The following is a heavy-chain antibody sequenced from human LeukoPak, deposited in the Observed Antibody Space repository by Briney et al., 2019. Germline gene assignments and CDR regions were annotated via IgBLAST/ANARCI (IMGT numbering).Heavy chain of an antibody. D-gene: IGHD2-21*01. CDR3: VKDPRDTYGTNWFVS. J-gene: IGHJ5*01. Sequence: GGSLRLSCVASGFSFGNYAMSWVRQAPGKGLQWVSQISGTGGATWYAGFARDRFTISRDNSKKTLYLQMSGLRVEDTAMYYCVKDPRDTYGTNWFVSWGQGTLLTVSS. V-gene: IGHV3-23*01. CDR1: GFSFGNYA. CDR2: ISGTGGAT.